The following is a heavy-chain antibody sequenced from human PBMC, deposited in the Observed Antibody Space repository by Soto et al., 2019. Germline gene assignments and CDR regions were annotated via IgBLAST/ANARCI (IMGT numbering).Heavy chain of an antibody. J-gene: IGHJ6*03. CDR2: ISAYNGNT. D-gene: IGHD2-2*03. Sequence: ASVKVSCKASGYTFTSYGISWVRQAPGQGLEWMGWISAYNGNTNYAQKLQGRVTMTKDTSTDTAYMELSSLRSEDTAVYYCATAGYCSSTSCYGSYYYYMDVWGKGTTVTVSS. V-gene: IGHV1-18*01. CDR1: GYTFTSYG. CDR3: ATAGYCSSTSCYGSYYYYMDV.